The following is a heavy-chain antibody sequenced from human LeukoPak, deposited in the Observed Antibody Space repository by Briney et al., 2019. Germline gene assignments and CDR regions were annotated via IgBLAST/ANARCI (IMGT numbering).Heavy chain of an antibody. Sequence: SCKASGYTFTSDGISWVRQAPGKGLEWVANIKQDGSEKYYVDSVKGRFTISRDNAKNSLYLQMNSLRAEDTAVYYCAREENYYDSSGYYYAQRWVYHFDYWGQGTLVTVSS. J-gene: IGHJ4*02. CDR2: IKQDGSEK. V-gene: IGHV3-7*01. CDR1: GYTFTSDG. CDR3: AREENYYDSSGYYYAQRWVYHFDY. D-gene: IGHD3-22*01.